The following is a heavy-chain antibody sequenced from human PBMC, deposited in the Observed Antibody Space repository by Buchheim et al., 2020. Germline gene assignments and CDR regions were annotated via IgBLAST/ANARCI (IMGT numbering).Heavy chain of an antibody. CDR3: ASPRRKGKWQPFDY. CDR2: INHSGST. V-gene: IGHV4-34*01. D-gene: IGHD5-12*01. Sequence: QVQLQQWGAGLLKPSETLSLTCAVYGGSFSGYYWSWIRQPPGKGLEWIGEINHSGSTNYNPSLKSRVTISVDTSKNQLSLKLSSVTAADTAVYYCASPRRKGKWQPFDYWGQGTL. CDR1: GGSFSGYY. J-gene: IGHJ4*02.